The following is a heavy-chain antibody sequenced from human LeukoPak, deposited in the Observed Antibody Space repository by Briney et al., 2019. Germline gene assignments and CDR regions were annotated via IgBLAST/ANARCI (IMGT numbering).Heavy chain of an antibody. J-gene: IGHJ4*02. CDR3: ARGQRRLQDY. CDR2: IYYSGST. V-gene: IGHV4-61*01. CDR1: GGSVSSDSYF. Sequence: SETLSLTCTVCGGSVSSDSYFWTWIRQPPGKGLEWIGYIYYSGSTNYNPSLKSRVTISLDTSKSQISLKLSSVTAADTAVYYCARGQRRLQDYWGQGTLVTVSS.